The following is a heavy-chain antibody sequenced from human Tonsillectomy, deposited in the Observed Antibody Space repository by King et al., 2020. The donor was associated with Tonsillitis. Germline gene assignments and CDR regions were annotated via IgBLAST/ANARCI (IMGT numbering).Heavy chain of an antibody. CDR2: INPSGGST. J-gene: IGHJ6*02. CDR1: GYTFTSYY. V-gene: IGHV1-46*03. D-gene: IGHD3-10*01. Sequence: QLVQSGAEVKKPGASVKVSCKASGYTFTSYYMHWVRQAPGQGLEWMGIINPSGGSTSYAQKFQGRVTMTRDTSPSTVYMELSSLGSEDTAVYYCARDRHGETSSRGDMDVWGPGTTVTVSS. CDR3: ARDRHGETSSRGDMDV.